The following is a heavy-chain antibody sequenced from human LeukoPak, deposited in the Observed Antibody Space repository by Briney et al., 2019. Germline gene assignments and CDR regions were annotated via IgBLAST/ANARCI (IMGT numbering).Heavy chain of an antibody. Sequence: PGGSLRLSCAASGFTFSSYGMHWVRQAPGKGLEWVAVISYDGSNKYYADSVKGRFTISRDNSKNTLYLQMNSLRAEDTAVYYCAEDLWEQQLVQNGMDVWGKGTTVTVSS. D-gene: IGHD6-13*01. CDR2: ISYDGSNK. CDR1: GFTFSSYG. V-gene: IGHV3-30*18. J-gene: IGHJ6*04. CDR3: AEDLWEQQLVQNGMDV.